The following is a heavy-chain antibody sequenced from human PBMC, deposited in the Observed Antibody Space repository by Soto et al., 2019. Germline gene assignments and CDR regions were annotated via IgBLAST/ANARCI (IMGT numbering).Heavy chain of an antibody. V-gene: IGHV1-69*06. J-gene: IGHJ6*02. D-gene: IGHD1-26*01. Sequence: GASVKVSCKASGDTSRNYGVSWLRQAPRQGLEWIRGILPVCGTTTYARSCQGRITITADKSTSTGYMELTSLRSDDMATYYCARDPDEVVGTDYHYYGMDVWDQGATVTVSS. CDR1: GDTSRNYG. CDR3: ARDPDEVVGTDYHYYGMDV. CDR2: ILPVCGTT.